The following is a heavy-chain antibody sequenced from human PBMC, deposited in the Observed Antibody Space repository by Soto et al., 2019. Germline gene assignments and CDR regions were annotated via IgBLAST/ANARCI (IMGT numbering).Heavy chain of an antibody. J-gene: IGHJ4*02. CDR3: AQQESYWNVHFDY. CDR1: GFSFSSYG. V-gene: IGHV3-30*18. Sequence: QVQLVESGGGVVQPGRSLRLSCAASGFSFSSYGMHWVRQAPGKGLEWVSMISYDGNDEYYADSVKGRFTISRENSKNSVYLQMNSLRPEDTAVYYCAQQESYWNVHFDYWGQGTLVTVSS. CDR2: ISYDGNDE. D-gene: IGHD1-1*01.